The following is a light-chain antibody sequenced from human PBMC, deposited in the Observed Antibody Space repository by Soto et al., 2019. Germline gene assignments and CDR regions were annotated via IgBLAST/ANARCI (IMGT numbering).Light chain of an antibody. CDR2: ASS. Sequence: DIQLTQSPSFLSASVEDRVTISCRASYDISSSLAWYQQEPGKAPKLLIYASSTLETGVPARFTGSGSGTDFTLTISCLQSEDFAAYYCQQYCSYPLTFGHGTKVDIK. CDR3: QQYCSYPLT. J-gene: IGKJ1*01. V-gene: IGKV1-9*01. CDR1: YDISSS.